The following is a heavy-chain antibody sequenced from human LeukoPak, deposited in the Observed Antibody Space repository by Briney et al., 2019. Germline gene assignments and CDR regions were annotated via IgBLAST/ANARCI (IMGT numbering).Heavy chain of an antibody. J-gene: IGHJ3*02. CDR3: ARPKDYGGNSPFDI. CDR1: GFTVSSNY. V-gene: IGHV3-53*01. Sequence: GGSLRLSCAASGFTVSSNYMSWVRQAPGKGLEWVSVIYSGGSTYYADSVKGRFTISRENAKNSLYLQMNSLRAEDTAVYYCARPKDYGGNSPFDIWGQGTMVTVSS. D-gene: IGHD4-23*01. CDR2: IYSGGST.